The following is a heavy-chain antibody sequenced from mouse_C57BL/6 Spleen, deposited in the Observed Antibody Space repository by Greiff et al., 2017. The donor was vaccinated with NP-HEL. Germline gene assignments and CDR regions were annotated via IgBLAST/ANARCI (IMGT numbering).Heavy chain of an antibody. D-gene: IGHD1-1*01. J-gene: IGHJ3*01. CDR1: GFTFTDYY. CDR3: ATTRFAY. V-gene: IGHV7-3*01. Sequence: EVKVVESGGGLVQPGGSLSLSCAASGFTFTDYYMSWVRQPPGKALEWLGFIRNKANGYTTEYSASVKGRFTISRDNSQSILYLQMNALRAEDSATYYCATTRFAYWGQGTLVTVSA. CDR2: IRNKANGYTT.